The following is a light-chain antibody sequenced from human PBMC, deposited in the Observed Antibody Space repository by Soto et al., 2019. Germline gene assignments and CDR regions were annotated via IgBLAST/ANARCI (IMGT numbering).Light chain of an antibody. J-gene: IGKJ2*01. Sequence: EIVLTQSPATLYSSPGERATLSCRASQSVSSSLGWYQQIPGQAPRLLIYDAFNRATGIPARFSGSGSGTDFTLTISSREPEDFAVYYCQQRSNWPRTFGQGTKLEIK. CDR2: DAF. CDR3: QQRSNWPRT. CDR1: QSVSSS. V-gene: IGKV3-11*01.